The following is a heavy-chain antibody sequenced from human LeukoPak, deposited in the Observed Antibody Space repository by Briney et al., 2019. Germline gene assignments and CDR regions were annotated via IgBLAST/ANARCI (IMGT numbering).Heavy chain of an antibody. J-gene: IGHJ6*03. Sequence: SETLSLTCTVSGGSISSYYWSWIRQPAGKGLEWIGRIYTSGSTNYNPSLKSRVTMSVDTSKNQFSLKLSSVTAADTAVYYCARVKRFLVRNYYMDVWGKGTTVTVSS. CDR1: GGSISSYY. CDR2: IYTSGST. V-gene: IGHV4-4*07. D-gene: IGHD3-3*01. CDR3: ARVKRFLVRNYYMDV.